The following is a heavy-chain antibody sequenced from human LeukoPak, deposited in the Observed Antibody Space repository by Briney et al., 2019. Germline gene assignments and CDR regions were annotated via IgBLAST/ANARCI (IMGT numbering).Heavy chain of an antibody. V-gene: IGHV4-4*02. CDR3: ARGVPPYYDILTGYYAARCYYGMDV. D-gene: IGHD3-9*01. CDR1: GGSISSSNW. Sequence: PSETLSLTCAVSGGSISSSNWWSWVRQPPGKGLEWIGEIYHSGSTNYNPSLKSRVTISVDKSKNQFSLKLSSVTAADTAVYYCARGVPPYYDILTGYYAARCYYGMDVWGQGTTVTVSS. CDR2: IYHSGST. J-gene: IGHJ6*02.